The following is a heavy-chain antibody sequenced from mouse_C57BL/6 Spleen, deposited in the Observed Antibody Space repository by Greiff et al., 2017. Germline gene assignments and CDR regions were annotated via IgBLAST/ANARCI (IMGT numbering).Heavy chain of an antibody. D-gene: IGHD4-1*02. CDR3: ERYDNWEKGYCFAY. V-gene: IGHV1-42*01. J-gene: IGHJ2*01. CDR1: GYSFTGYY. Sequence: DVQLQESGPELVKPGASVKISCKASGYSFTGYYMNWVKQSPEKSLEWIGEINPSTGGTTYNQKFKAKATLTVDKSSSTAYMQLKSLTSEDSAVYSCERYDNWEKGYCFAYWGQGTTLTVSS. CDR2: INPSTGGT.